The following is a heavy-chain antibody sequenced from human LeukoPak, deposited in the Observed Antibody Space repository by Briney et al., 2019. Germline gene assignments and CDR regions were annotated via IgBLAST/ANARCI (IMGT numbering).Heavy chain of an antibody. CDR1: GGTFSSYA. D-gene: IGHD4-17*01. V-gene: IGHV1-69*04. CDR3: ARDHEADYGGNSDLDY. J-gene: IGHJ4*02. CDR2: IIPILGTA. Sequence: ASVKVSCKASGGTFSSYAISWVRQAPGQGLEWMGRIIPILGTANYAQKFQGRVTITADKSTSTAYMELSSLRSEDTAVYYCARDHEADYGGNSDLDYWGQGTLVTVSS.